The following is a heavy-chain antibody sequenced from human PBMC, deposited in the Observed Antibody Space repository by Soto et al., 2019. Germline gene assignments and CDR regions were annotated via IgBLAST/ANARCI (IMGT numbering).Heavy chain of an antibody. J-gene: IGHJ6*02. Sequence: GGSLRLSCAASGFTFSSCAMGWVRQAPGKGLEWVSDIIDSGGSTYYADSVKGRFTISRDNSKSTLYLQMNSLRAEDTALYYSAKRRSYYYYGVDVWGQGITVTVSS. CDR1: GFTFSSCA. V-gene: IGHV3-23*01. CDR3: AKRRSYYYYGVDV. CDR2: IIDSGGST.